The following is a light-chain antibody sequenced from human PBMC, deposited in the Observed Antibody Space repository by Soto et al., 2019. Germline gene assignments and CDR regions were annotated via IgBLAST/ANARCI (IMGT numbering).Light chain of an antibody. Sequence: QSALTQPASVSGSPGQSITISCTGTSSDVGGYNYVSWYQQHPGKAPKLMIYDVSNRPSGVSNRFSGSKSGDTASLTTSGLQAEDEADYYCSSYTSSSTIGVFGTGTKVTVL. CDR3: SSYTSSSTIGV. V-gene: IGLV2-14*01. J-gene: IGLJ1*01. CDR1: SSDVGGYNY. CDR2: DVS.